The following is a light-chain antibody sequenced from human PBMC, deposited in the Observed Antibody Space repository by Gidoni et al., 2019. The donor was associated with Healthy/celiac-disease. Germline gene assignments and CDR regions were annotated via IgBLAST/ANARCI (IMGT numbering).Light chain of an antibody. J-gene: IGLJ1*01. CDR2: EVS. CDR3: SSYTSSSTLYV. CDR1: TSDGGGYNY. V-gene: IGLV2-14*01. Sequence: QSALTPPASVSGSPGRSLHISCPGTTSDGGGYNYVSWYQQHPGKAPKLMIYEVSNRPSGVSNRFYGSKSGNTASLTISGLQAEDEADYYCSSYTSSSTLYVFGTGTKVTVL.